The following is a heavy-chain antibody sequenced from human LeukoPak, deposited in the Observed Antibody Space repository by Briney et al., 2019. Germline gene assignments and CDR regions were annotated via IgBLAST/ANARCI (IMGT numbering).Heavy chain of an antibody. J-gene: IGHJ3*02. D-gene: IGHD1-26*01. CDR1: GGSISSSSYY. V-gene: IGHV4-39*07. CDR2: IYYSGST. CDR3: ALVDDDAFDI. Sequence: PSETLSLTCTVSGGSISSSSYYWGWIRQPPGKGLEWIGSIYYSGSTYYNPSLKSRVTISVDTSKNQFSLKLSSVTAADTAVYYCALVDDDAFDIWGQGTMVTVSS.